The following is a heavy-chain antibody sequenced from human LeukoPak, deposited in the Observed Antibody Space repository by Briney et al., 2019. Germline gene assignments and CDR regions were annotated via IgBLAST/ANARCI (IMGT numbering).Heavy chain of an antibody. CDR3: AGLIRPGWFDP. V-gene: IGHV4-61*02. J-gene: IGHJ5*02. Sequence: SETLSLTCTVSGGSISSGSYYWSWIRQPAGKGLEWIGRIYTSGSTNYNPSLKSRVTISVDTSKNQFSLRLTSVTAADTAVYYCAGLIRPGWFDPWGQGTLVTVSS. CDR2: IYTSGST. D-gene: IGHD1-14*01. CDR1: GGSISSGSYY.